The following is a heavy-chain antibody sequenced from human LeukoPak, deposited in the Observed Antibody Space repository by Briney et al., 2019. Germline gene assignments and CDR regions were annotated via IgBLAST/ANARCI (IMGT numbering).Heavy chain of an antibody. CDR1: GGSISSSSYY. Sequence: PSETLSLTCTVSGGSISSSSYYWGWIRQPPGKGLEWIGSIYYSGSTYYNPSLKSRVTISVDTSKNQFSLKLSSVTAADTAVYYCASHDSSGYYPPYFDYWGQGTLVTVSS. J-gene: IGHJ4*02. CDR3: ASHDSSGYYPPYFDY. D-gene: IGHD3-22*01. CDR2: IYYSGST. V-gene: IGHV4-39*07.